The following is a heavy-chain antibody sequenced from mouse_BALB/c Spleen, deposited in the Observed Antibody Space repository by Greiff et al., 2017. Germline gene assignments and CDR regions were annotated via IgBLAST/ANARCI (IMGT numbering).Heavy chain of an antibody. J-gene: IGHJ1*01. CDR1: GFSLTSYG. V-gene: IGHV2-9*02. D-gene: IGHD4-1*01. CDR2: IWAGGST. CDR3: ARDVTGTGWYFDV. Sequence: VMLVESGPGLVAPSQSLSITCTVSGFSLTSYGVHWVRQPPGKGLEWLGVIWAGGSTNYNSALMSRLSISKDNSKSQVFLKMNSLQTDDTAMYYCARDVTGTGWYFDVWGAGTTVTVSS.